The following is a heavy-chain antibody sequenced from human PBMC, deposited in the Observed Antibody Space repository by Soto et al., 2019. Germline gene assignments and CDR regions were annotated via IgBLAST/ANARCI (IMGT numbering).Heavy chain of an antibody. CDR1: GFTFSNYW. J-gene: IGHJ3*01. CDR3: VRSRPGHYGCDG. Sequence: EVQLVESGGGFVQAGESLRLSCEASGFTFSNYWMPWVRQVPGKGLVWVSRIKGDVSTMNYADSVKGRFTISRDNAKNTVMLQMGRLGAAETAGAYSVRSRPGHYGCDGWGQGTMVTVSS. V-gene: IGHV3-74*01. D-gene: IGHD3-10*01. CDR2: IKGDVSTM.